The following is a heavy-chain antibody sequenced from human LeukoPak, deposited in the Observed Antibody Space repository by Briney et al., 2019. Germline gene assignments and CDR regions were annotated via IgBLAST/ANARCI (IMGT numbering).Heavy chain of an antibody. J-gene: IGHJ4*02. CDR3: ARAEYYYDSSGYPTH. D-gene: IGHD3-22*01. CDR1: GFTFSSYS. Sequence: GSLRLPCAASGFTFSSYSMNWVRQAPGKGLEWVSSISSSSSYIYYADSVKGRFTISRDNAKNSLYLQMNSLRAEDTAVYYCARAEYYYDSSGYPTHWGQGTLVTVSS. V-gene: IGHV3-21*01. CDR2: ISSSSSYI.